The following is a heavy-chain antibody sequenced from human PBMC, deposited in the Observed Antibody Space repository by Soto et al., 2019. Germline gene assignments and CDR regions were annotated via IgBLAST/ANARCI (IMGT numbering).Heavy chain of an antibody. Sequence: ASVTVSCKASGYTFTGYYMHWVRQAPGQGLEWMGWINPNSGGTNYAQKLQGRATMTRHTSISTAYMEQRRLRSDDTEVYYCARSRRSHYDFWGGYYTFDYWGQGTLVTVSS. J-gene: IGHJ4*02. CDR2: INPNSGGT. V-gene: IGHV1-2*02. D-gene: IGHD3-3*01. CDR3: ARSRRSHYDFWGGYYTFDY. CDR1: GYTFTGYY.